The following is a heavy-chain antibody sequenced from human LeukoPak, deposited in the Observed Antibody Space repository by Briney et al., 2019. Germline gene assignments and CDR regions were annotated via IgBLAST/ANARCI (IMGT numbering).Heavy chain of an antibody. J-gene: IGHJ4*02. V-gene: IGHV3-7*03. D-gene: IGHD3-10*01. CDR2: IKADGSEK. CDR3: AKGSYGSGSYVDY. CDR1: GFRFHDYW. Sequence: QSGGSLRLSCTASGFRFHDYWMSWVRQLPGKGLEYVANIKADGSEKNYLDSVKGRFTISRDNAKNSLYLQMNSLRPEDTAFYYCAKGSYGSGSYVDYWGQGTLVTVSS.